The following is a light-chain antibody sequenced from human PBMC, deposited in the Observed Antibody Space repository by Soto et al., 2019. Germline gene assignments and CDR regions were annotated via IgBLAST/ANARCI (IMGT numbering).Light chain of an antibody. CDR2: LGS. CDR1: QSLLHTNGYNY. CDR3: MQALQTPLT. J-gene: IGKJ4*01. Sequence: VMTQSPLSLPVTPGEPDSISCRSSQSLLHTNGYNYLDWYLQKPGQSPQLLIYLGSNRASGVPDRFSGSGSGTDVTLKISRVEAEDVGVYYCMQALQTPLTFGGGTKMEIK. V-gene: IGKV2-28*01.